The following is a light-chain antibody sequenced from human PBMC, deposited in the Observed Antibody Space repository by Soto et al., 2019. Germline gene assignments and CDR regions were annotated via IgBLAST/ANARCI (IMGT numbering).Light chain of an antibody. CDR2: DVS. CDR3: CSYAGSPYV. Sequence: QSVLTQPRSVSGSPGQSVTISCTGTRNDVGGYNYVSWYQQHPGKAPKLMIYDVSNRPSGVPDRFSGSKSGNTASLTISGLQADDESDYYCCSYAGSPYVFGTGTQLTVL. V-gene: IGLV2-11*01. CDR1: RNDVGGYNY. J-gene: IGLJ1*01.